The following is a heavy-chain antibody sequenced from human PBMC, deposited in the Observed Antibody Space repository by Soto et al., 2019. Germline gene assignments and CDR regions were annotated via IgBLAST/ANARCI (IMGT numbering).Heavy chain of an antibody. CDR1: GYTFTAYY. D-gene: IGHD3-10*01. V-gene: IGHV1-2*02. J-gene: IGHJ6*02. Sequence: QVQLVQSGAEVKEPGDSVRVSCEASGYTFTAYYIHWVRQAPGQGLEWMGWINPKFGDTTYAQDFQGRLPLTRDMSIRTVYMYLSRLTSDDTAIYYCARNMDYYYGPGSGNGHGVWGQGTTVNVFS. CDR3: ARNMDYYYGPGSGNGHGV. CDR2: INPKFGDT.